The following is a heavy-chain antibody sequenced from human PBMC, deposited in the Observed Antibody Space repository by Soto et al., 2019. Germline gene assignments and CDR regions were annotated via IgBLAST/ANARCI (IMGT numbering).Heavy chain of an antibody. CDR1: GYSFAGYW. CDR2: IDPSDSQT. V-gene: IGHV5-10-1*01. Sequence: GESLKISCKGSGYSFAGYWITWVRQRPGKGLEWMGRIDPSDSQTYYSPSFRGHVTISVTKSITTVFLQWSSLRASDTAMYYCARQIYDSDTGPNFQYYFDSWGQGTPVTVPS. D-gene: IGHD3-22*01. CDR3: ARQIYDSDTGPNFQYYFDS. J-gene: IGHJ4*02.